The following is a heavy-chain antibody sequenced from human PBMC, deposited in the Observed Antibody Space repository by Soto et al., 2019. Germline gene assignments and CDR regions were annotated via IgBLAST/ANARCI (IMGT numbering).Heavy chain of an antibody. CDR2: IIPIFGTA. V-gene: IGHV1-69*13. CDR3: ATITIFGVVIIGYFDY. D-gene: IGHD3-3*01. Sequence: AASVKVSCKASGGTFSSYAISWVRQAPGQGLEWMGGIIPIFGTANYAQKFQGRVTITADESTSTAYMELSSLRSGDTAVYYCATITIFGVVIIGYFDYWGQGTLVTVSS. CDR1: GGTFSSYA. J-gene: IGHJ4*02.